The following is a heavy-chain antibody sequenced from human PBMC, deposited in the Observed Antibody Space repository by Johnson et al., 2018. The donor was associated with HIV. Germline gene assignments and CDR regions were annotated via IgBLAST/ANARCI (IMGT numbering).Heavy chain of an antibody. D-gene: IGHD5-12*01. V-gene: IGHV3-15*01. CDR2: IKSKTDGGTT. Sequence: VQLVESGGGLIQPGGSVRLSCAASGFTVSSNYMSWVRQAPGKGLEWVGRIKSKTDGGTTDYAAPVKGRFTISRDDSKNTLYLQMNSLRAEDTAVYYCARDNIVATADDAFDVWGQGTMVTVSS. CDR1: GFTVSSNY. J-gene: IGHJ3*01. CDR3: ARDNIVATADDAFDV.